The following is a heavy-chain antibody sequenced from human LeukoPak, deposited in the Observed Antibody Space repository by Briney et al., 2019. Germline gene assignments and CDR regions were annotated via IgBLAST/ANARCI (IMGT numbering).Heavy chain of an antibody. V-gene: IGHV3-30-3*01. CDR1: GFTFSSYA. CDR2: ISYDGSNK. D-gene: IGHD3-22*01. Sequence: GGSLRLSCAASGFTFSSYAMHWVRQAPGKGLEWVAVISYDGSNKYYADSVKGRFTISRDNSKNTLYLQMNSLRAEDTAVYYCARDYHYYDRSGYYFWQYFDYWGQGTLVTVSS. J-gene: IGHJ4*02. CDR3: ARDYHYYDRSGYYFWQYFDY.